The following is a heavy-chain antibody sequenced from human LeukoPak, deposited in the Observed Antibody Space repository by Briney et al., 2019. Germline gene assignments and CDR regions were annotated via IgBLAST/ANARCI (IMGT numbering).Heavy chain of an antibody. CDR1: GYIFTGYY. J-gene: IGHJ4*02. Sequence: ASVKVSCKASGYIFTGYYMHWVRQAPGQGLEWMGWINPNSGGTNYAQKFQGRVTMTRDTSISTAYMELSRLRSDDTAVYYCARAGGYYDSSGLPWGQGTLVTVSS. CDR3: ARAGGYYDSSGLP. V-gene: IGHV1-2*02. D-gene: IGHD3-22*01. CDR2: INPNSGGT.